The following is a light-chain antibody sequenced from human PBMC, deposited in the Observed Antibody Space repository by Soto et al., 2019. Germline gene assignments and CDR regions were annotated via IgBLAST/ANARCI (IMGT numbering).Light chain of an antibody. V-gene: IGKV1-39*01. CDR3: QQSYSNLWT. Sequence: GDRVTITCRASQSISSWLAWYQQKPGKAPKLLIYDASSLESGVPSRFSGSGSGTDFTLTISSLQPEDFETYYCQQSYSNLWTFGQGTKVDIK. CDR1: QSISSW. CDR2: DAS. J-gene: IGKJ1*01.